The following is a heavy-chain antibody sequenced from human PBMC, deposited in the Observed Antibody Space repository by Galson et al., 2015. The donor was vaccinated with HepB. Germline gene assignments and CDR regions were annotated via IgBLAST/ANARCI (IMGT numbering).Heavy chain of an antibody. J-gene: IGHJ4*02. V-gene: IGHV4-34*01. Sequence: TLSLTCAVYGGSFSGYYWSWIRQPPGKGLEWIGEINYSGSTNYNPSLKSRVTISVDTSKNQFSLKLTSVTAADTAMYYCARGWGFRRSGPGWGYWGQGTLVTVSS. CDR2: INYSGST. CDR3: ARGWGFRRSGPGWGY. CDR1: GGSFSGYY. D-gene: IGHD7-27*01.